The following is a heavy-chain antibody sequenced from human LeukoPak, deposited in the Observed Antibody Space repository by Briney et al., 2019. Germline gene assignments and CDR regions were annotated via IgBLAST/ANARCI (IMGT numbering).Heavy chain of an antibody. V-gene: IGHV3-21*01. D-gene: IGHD6-19*01. J-gene: IGHJ4*02. CDR3: ARAFIGVAGQEVGRFDY. CDR1: GFTFTSYS. Sequence: GGSLRLSCAASGFTFTSYSMNWVRQAPGKGLEWVSSISSSSSYMYYADSVKGRFTISRDNAKNSLYLQMNSLRAEDTAVYYCARAFIGVAGQEVGRFDYWGQGTLVTVSS. CDR2: ISSSSSYM.